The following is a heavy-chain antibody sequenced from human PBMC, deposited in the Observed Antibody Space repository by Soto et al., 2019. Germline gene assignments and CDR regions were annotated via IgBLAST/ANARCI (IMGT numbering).Heavy chain of an antibody. Sequence: QVQLVQSGAEVKKPGASVKVSCKTSGYTFTGYYIHWIRQGPGQGLEWMGWINPNSGDTNYSQDFQGRVTMTSDTSFTTAYVELTRLRSDDMAVYYCARREQWLENFDYWGQGTLVTVSS. J-gene: IGHJ4*02. CDR3: ARREQWLENFDY. V-gene: IGHV1-2*02. CDR1: GYTFTGYY. D-gene: IGHD6-19*01. CDR2: INPNSGDT.